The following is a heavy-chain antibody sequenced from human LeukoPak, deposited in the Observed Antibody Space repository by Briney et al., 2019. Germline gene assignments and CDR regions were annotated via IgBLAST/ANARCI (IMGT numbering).Heavy chain of an antibody. D-gene: IGHD5-18*01. Sequence: PGGSLRLSCAASGFTVSRFAIGWVRHAPGKGLEWLASITNNAGKTYYADSVRGRFTISRDTSTNTVYVEMNNLRVEDTAIYYCAKDHPGYGWPAFEYWGQGTPVTVSS. CDR2: ITNNAGKT. J-gene: IGHJ4*02. CDR3: AKDHPGYGWPAFEY. CDR1: GFTVSRFA. V-gene: IGHV3-23*01.